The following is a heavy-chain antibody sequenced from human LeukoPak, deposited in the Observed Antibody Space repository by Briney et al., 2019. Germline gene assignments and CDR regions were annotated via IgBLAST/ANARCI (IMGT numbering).Heavy chain of an antibody. CDR2: ISNSGSA. J-gene: IGHJ3*02. V-gene: IGHV4-59*08. Sequence: NPSETLSLTCTVSDGSISSYYWSWIRQPPGKGLEWIGYISNSGSAYYNPSLKSRVTISVDTSKNQFSLHLKFVTAADTALYYYARDGAFDIWGQGTMVTVSS. CDR3: ARDGAFDI. D-gene: IGHD5-24*01. CDR1: DGSISSYY.